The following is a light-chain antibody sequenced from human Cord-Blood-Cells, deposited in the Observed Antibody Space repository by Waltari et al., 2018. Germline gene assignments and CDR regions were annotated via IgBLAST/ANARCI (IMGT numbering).Light chain of an antibody. CDR2: GAS. CDR1: QSVSSSY. Sequence: EIVLTQSPGTLFLSPGERATLSCRASQSVSSSYLAWYQQKPGQAPRLLICGASSRATGIPDRFSGSGSGTDFTLTISRLEPEDFAVYYCQQYGSSPITFGQVTRLEIK. V-gene: IGKV3-20*01. CDR3: QQYGSSPIT. J-gene: IGKJ5*01.